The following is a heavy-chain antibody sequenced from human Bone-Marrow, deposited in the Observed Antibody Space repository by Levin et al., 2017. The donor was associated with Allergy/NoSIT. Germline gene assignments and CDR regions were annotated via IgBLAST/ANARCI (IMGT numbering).Heavy chain of an antibody. CDR1: GFTFSSYS. D-gene: IGHD2-2*02. CDR2: ISSSSSYI. CDR3: ARVFGVVVPAAIGSLVDNWFDP. J-gene: IGHJ5*02. V-gene: IGHV3-21*01. Sequence: GGSLRLSCAASGFTFSSYSMNWVRQAPGKGLEWVSSISSSSSYIYYADSVKGRFTISRDNAKNSLYLQMNSLRAEDTAVYYCARVFGVVVPAAIGSLVDNWFDPWGQGTLVTVSS.